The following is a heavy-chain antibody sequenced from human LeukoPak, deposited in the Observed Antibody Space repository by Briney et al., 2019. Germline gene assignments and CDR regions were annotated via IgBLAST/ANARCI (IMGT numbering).Heavy chain of an antibody. J-gene: IGHJ4*02. V-gene: IGHV3-23*01. CDR2: ISGSGGST. CDR3: AKYPRGRYYYDSSGYYPHFDY. Sequence: PGGSLRLSRAASGFTFSSYAMSWVRQAPGKGLEWVSAISGSGGSTYYADSVKGRFTISRDNSKNTLYLQMNSLRAEDTAVYYCAKYPRGRYYYDSSGYYPHFDYWGQGTLVTVSS. CDR1: GFTFSSYA. D-gene: IGHD3-22*01.